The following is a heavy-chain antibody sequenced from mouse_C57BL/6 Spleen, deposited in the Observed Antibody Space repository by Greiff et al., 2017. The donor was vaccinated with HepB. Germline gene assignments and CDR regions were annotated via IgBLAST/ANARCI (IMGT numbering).Heavy chain of an antibody. CDR1: GYTFTDYE. CDR2: IDPETGGT. Sequence: VQVVESGAELVRPGASVTLSCKASGYTFTDYEMHWVKQTPVHGLEWIGAIDPETGGTAYNQKFKGKAILTADKSSSTAYMELRSLTSEDSAVYYCTYYYGSSVEGFAYWGQGTLVTVSA. V-gene: IGHV1-15*01. CDR3: TYYYGSSVEGFAY. D-gene: IGHD1-1*01. J-gene: IGHJ3*01.